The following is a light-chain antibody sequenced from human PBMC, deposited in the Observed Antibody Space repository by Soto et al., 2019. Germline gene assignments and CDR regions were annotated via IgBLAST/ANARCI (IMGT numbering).Light chain of an antibody. V-gene: IGLV2-8*01. J-gene: IGLJ1*01. CDR1: KSDIVVYDF. CDR2: EVF. Sequence: QSALTQPPSASGSPGQSVTISCTGTKSDIVVYDFVSWYQHLPGKAPRLIIYEVFQRPSGVPERFSGSMSGNTASLTASGLQAADKADYFCKSYAGSNTYVFGSGTKGTVL. CDR3: KSYAGSNTYV.